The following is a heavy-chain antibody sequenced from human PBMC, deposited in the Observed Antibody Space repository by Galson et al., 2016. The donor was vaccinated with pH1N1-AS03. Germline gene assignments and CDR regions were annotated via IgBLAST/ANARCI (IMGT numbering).Heavy chain of an antibody. J-gene: IGHJ4*02. CDR2: IDQDGSEK. CDR1: GFRFIDYW. D-gene: IGHD3-3*02. Sequence: LRLSCAASGFRFIDYWMTWVRQAPGKGLEWVANIDQDGSEKYYMDSVEGRFTISRDNAKNSLSLQMNSLRSEDTAVYYCTSGIVELDYWGQGTLVTVSS. CDR3: TSGIVELDY. V-gene: IGHV3-7*01.